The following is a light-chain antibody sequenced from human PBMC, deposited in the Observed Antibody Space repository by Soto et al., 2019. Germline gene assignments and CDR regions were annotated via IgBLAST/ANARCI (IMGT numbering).Light chain of an antibody. J-gene: IGKJ4*01. Sequence: DIQMTQSPSTLSASVGDRVTVTCRASQSISGWLAWYQQKPGEAPKLLIYDASTLESGVPSRFSGSGSGTDFTLTISSLQPDDVATYYCQNYNSYIIIFGGGTKVDIK. V-gene: IGKV1-5*01. CDR3: QNYNSYIII. CDR2: DAS. CDR1: QSISGW.